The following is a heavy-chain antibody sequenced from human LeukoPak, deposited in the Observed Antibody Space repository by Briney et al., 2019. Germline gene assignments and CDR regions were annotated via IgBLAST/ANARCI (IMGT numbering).Heavy chain of an antibody. D-gene: IGHD3-22*01. J-gene: IGHJ5*02. CDR3: AKDRFPTYYYDSSGYYSSGFDP. CDR2: ISGSGGST. CDR1: GFTFSSYA. V-gene: IGHV3-23*01. Sequence: GGSLRLSCAASGFTFSSYAMSWVRQAPGKGLEWVSAISGSGGSTYYADSVKGRFTISRDNSKNTLYLQMNSLRAEDTAVYYCAKDRFPTYYYDSSGYYSSGFDPWCQGTLVTVSS.